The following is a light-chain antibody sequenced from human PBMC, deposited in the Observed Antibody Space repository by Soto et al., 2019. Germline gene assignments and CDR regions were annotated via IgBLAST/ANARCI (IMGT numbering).Light chain of an antibody. CDR2: EVS. CDR1: SSDVGGYNY. J-gene: IGLJ1*01. CDR3: SSYTSSSLYV. Sequence: QSVLTQPASVSGSPGQSITISCTGTSSDVGGYNYVSWYQQHPGKAPKLMIYEVSNRPSGVSNRFSGSKSGNTASLTISGLQAEDEADYYCSSYTSSSLYVFGTGTKATV. V-gene: IGLV2-14*01.